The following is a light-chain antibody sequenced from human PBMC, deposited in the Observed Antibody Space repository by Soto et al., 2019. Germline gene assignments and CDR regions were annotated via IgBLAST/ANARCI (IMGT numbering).Light chain of an antibody. J-gene: IGKJ1*01. CDR1: QSVESN. Sequence: EILMTQSPATLSVSPGERATLSCRASQSVESNLAWYQQKTGQAPRILIYGASTRATGISARFSGIGSGTECTLTISSLQSEDFAVYYCQHRKNWPWTFGQGTKVDIK. V-gene: IGKV3-15*01. CDR2: GAS. CDR3: QHRKNWPWT.